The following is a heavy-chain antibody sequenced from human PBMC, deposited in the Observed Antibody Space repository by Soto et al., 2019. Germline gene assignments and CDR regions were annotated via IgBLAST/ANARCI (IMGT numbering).Heavy chain of an antibody. CDR1: GGSISSSSYY. CDR2: FYYSEST. CDR3: ATITIFGVVPNYFDY. J-gene: IGHJ4*02. D-gene: IGHD3-3*01. V-gene: IGHV4-39*01. Sequence: SETLSLTCAVSGGSISSSSYYWGWIRQPPGKGLEWIGSFYYSESTYYNPSLKSRVTISVDTSKNQFSLKLSSVTAADTAVYYCATITIFGVVPNYFDYWGQGTLVTVSS.